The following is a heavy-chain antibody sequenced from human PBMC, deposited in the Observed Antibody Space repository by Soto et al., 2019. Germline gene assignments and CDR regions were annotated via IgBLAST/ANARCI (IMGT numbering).Heavy chain of an antibody. CDR3: ARDRILIPWRGPTHYYGIEF. J-gene: IGHJ6*02. D-gene: IGHD1-26*01. CDR1: GGSISSGGYS. V-gene: IGHV4-30-2*01. CDR2: VYHTGST. Sequence: QLQLQQSGSGLLKPSQNLSLTCSFSGGSISSGGYSWTWIRQPPGKGLEWIGKVYHTGSTNYNPSLKSRLAMSVDRSKNQFYLRLSSVTAADTAVYFWARDRILIPWRGPTHYYGIEFWGQGTAVSVSS.